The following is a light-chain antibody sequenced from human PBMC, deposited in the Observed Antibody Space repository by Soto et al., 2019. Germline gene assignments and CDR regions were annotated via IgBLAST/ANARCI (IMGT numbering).Light chain of an antibody. CDR2: AAS. CDR3: QQSGDTPPWT. J-gene: IGKJ1*01. Sequence: DIQMTQSPSSLSASVGDRVIITCRASQSIRKYLNWYQHKPGKVPTPLIYAASSLQSGVPSRFSGSGSGTEFTLTITSLQPEDFATYYCQQSGDTPPWTFGQGTKVDI. CDR1: QSIRKY. V-gene: IGKV1-39*01.